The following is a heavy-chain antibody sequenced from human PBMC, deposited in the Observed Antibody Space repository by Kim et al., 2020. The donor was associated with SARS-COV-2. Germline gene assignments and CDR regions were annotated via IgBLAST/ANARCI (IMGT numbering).Heavy chain of an antibody. J-gene: IGHJ5*02. Sequence: ASVKVSCKASGYTFTSYAMNWVRQAPGQGLEWMGWINTNTGNPTYAQGFTGRIVFSLDTSVSTAYLQISSLKAEDTAVYYCARGFMYYGSGSCYNRVYWFDPWGQGTLVTVSS. CDR1: GYTFTSYA. CDR2: INTNTGNP. V-gene: IGHV7-4-1*02. D-gene: IGHD3-10*01. CDR3: ARGFMYYGSGSCYNRVYWFDP.